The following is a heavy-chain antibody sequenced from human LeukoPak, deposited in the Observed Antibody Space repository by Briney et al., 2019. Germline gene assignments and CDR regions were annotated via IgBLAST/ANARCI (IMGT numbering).Heavy chain of an antibody. Sequence: SETLSLTCAVYGGSFSGYYWSWIRQPPGKGLEWIGEINHSGSTNYNPSLKSRVTISVDTSKNQFSLKLSSVTAADTAVYYCARDSGDAFDIWGQGTMVTVSS. CDR1: GGSFSGYY. J-gene: IGHJ3*02. D-gene: IGHD6-13*01. V-gene: IGHV4-34*01. CDR2: INHSGST. CDR3: ARDSGDAFDI.